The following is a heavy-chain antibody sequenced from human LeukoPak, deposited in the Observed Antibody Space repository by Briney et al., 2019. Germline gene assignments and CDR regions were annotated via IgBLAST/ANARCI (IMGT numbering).Heavy chain of an antibody. J-gene: IGHJ6*02. CDR2: ISYDGSNK. D-gene: IGHD4-23*01. V-gene: IGHV3-30-3*01. CDR1: GFTFSSYA. Sequence: GRSLRLSCAASGFTFSSYAMHWVRQAPGKGLEWVAVISYDGSNKYYADSVKGRFTISRDNSKNTLYLQMNSLRAEDTAVYYCARDDYGGNSSPEYYYGMDVWGQGTTVTVSS. CDR3: ARDDYGGNSSPEYYYGMDV.